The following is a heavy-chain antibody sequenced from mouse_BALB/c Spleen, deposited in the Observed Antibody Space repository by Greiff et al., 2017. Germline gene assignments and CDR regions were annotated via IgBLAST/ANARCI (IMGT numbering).Heavy chain of an antibody. D-gene: IGHD1-1*01. CDR2: ISCYNGAT. J-gene: IGHJ2*01. V-gene: IGHV1S34*01. Sequence: LVKTGASVKISCKASGYSFTGYYMHWVKQSHGKSLEWIGYISCYNGATSYNQKFKGKATFTVDTSSSTAYMQFNSLTSEDSAVYYCARGTYYGSSHFDYWGQGTTLTVSS. CDR3: ARGTYYGSSHFDY. CDR1: GYSFTGYY.